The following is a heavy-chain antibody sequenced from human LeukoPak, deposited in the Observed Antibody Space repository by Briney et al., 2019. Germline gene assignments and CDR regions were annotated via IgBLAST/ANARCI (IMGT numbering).Heavy chain of an antibody. CDR1: GGSISSGDYY. CDR3: AKDISTDDYFYHCAMDV. Sequence: SSETLSLTCTVSGGSISSGDYYWSWIRQPPGKGLEWIGYIYYSGSTNYNPSLKSRVTISVDTSKNQFSLKLSSVTAADTAVYYCAKDISTDDYFYHCAMDVWGQGTTVTVSS. CDR2: IYYSGST. J-gene: IGHJ6*02. V-gene: IGHV4-61*08. D-gene: IGHD2/OR15-2a*01.